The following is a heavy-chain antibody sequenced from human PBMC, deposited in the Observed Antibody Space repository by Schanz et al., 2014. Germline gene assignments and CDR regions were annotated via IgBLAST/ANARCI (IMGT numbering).Heavy chain of an antibody. CDR1: GGSISNANW. D-gene: IGHD5-18*01. J-gene: IGHJ4*02. CDR3: ARSVGMVRRYFDS. V-gene: IGHV4-4*02. CDR2: VYHSGGT. Sequence: QVQLQESGPGLVKPSGTLSLTCAVSGGSISNANWWSWVRQPPGKGLQWIGEVYHSGGTNYNPSLKVRVTISLDVPKNQFSLGLNSVTAADTAVYYCARSVGMVRRYFDSWGQGNLVTVSS.